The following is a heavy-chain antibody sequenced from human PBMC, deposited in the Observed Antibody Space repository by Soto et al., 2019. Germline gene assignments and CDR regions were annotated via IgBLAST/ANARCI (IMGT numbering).Heavy chain of an antibody. CDR3: ARAHAPTLPFDY. D-gene: IGHD2-15*01. V-gene: IGHV4-59*01. Sequence: SQTLSLTCTVAGGSIRNVYWSWIRQPPGKGLEWIGFIFHSGNAKYNPSLKSRVTMSVDTSKNQFSLSLDSVTAADTAVFFCARAHAPTLPFDYWGQGTLVTVSS. CDR2: IFHSGNA. J-gene: IGHJ4*02. CDR1: GGSIRNVY.